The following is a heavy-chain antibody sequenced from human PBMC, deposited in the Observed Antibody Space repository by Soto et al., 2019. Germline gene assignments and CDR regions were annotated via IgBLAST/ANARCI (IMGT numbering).Heavy chain of an antibody. Sequence: GGSLRLSCAASGFTFSSYAMHWVRQAPGKGLEWVVIVSFDGGNQYYTDSVKGRFTVSRDNSKNTLYLQMNSLRVEDTAVYYCAKSRDPSKVAAPYYFDYWGQGTLVTVSS. CDR1: GFTFSSYA. CDR3: AKSRDPSKVAAPYYFDY. J-gene: IGHJ4*02. CDR2: VSFDGGNQ. V-gene: IGHV3-30*18. D-gene: IGHD6-19*01.